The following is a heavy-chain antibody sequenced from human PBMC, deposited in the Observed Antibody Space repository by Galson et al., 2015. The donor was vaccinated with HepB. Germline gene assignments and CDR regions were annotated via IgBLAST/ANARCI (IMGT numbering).Heavy chain of an antibody. J-gene: IGHJ3*02. CDR3: ARAVITIFPGQKSPFDI. CDR1: GFTFGTYY. V-gene: IGHV3-21*01. CDR2: ISRSISYI. D-gene: IGHD3-10*02. Sequence: SLRLPGAVSGFTFGTYYMNWVRQAPGKGLEWVSSISRSISYIYYADSVKGRSSVSRDNAKNSLFLQMDSLSAEDTALYYCARAVITIFPGQKSPFDIWGQGTMVTVSS.